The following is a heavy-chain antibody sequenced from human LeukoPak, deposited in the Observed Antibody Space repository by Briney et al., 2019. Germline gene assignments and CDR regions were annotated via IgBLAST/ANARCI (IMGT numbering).Heavy chain of an antibody. D-gene: IGHD3-22*01. Sequence: PGGSLRLSCAASGFTFSSYGMHWVRQAPGKGLEWVAVIWYDGSNKYYADSVKGRFTISRDNSKNTLYLQMNSLRAEDTAVYCCARDRHYYDSSGYPREFDYWGQGTLVTVSS. CDR3: ARDRHYYDSSGYPREFDY. CDR2: IWYDGSNK. V-gene: IGHV3-33*01. CDR1: GFTFSSYG. J-gene: IGHJ4*02.